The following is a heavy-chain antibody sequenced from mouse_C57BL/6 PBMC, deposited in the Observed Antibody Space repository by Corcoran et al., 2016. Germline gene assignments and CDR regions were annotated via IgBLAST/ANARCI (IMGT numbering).Heavy chain of an antibody. V-gene: IGHV1-26*01. CDR2: INPNNGGT. CDR3: ARSADYDWGYAMDY. J-gene: IGHJ4*01. CDR1: GYTFTDYY. Sequence: EVQLQQSGPELVKPGASVKISCKASGYTFTDYYMNWVKQSHGKSLEWIGDINPNNGGTSYNQKFKGKATLTVDKSSRTAYMELRSLTSEDSAVYYCARSADYDWGYAMDYWGQGTSVTVSS. D-gene: IGHD2-4*01.